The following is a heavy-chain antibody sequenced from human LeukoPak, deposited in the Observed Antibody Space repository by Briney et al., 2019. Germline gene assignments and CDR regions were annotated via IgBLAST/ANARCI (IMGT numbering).Heavy chain of an antibody. CDR1: GFSVSAYW. Sequence: GGSLRLSCAASGFSVSAYWMSWVRQAPGKGLEWVANINEAGSEKPYVDSVKGRFTISRDNSKNTLYLQMNSLRAEDTAVYYCARDLGRYFDWLVSGYYYGMDVWGQGTTVTVSS. J-gene: IGHJ6*02. V-gene: IGHV3-7*01. CDR2: INEAGSEK. CDR3: ARDLGRYFDWLVSGYYYGMDV. D-gene: IGHD3-9*01.